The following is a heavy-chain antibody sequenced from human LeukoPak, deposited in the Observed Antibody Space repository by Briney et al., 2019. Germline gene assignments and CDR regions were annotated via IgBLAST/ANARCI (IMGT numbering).Heavy chain of an antibody. CDR2: INPNSGGT. CDR1: GYTFTGYY. J-gene: IGHJ4*02. CDR3: ARAGFVVVADFDY. V-gene: IGHV1-2*02. D-gene: IGHD2-15*01. Sequence: GASVKVSCKASGYTFTGYYMHWVRQAPGQGLEWMGWINPNSGGTNFAQKFQGRVTMTRDTSISTAYMELSRLRSDDTAVYYCARAGFVVVADFDYWGQGTLVTVSS.